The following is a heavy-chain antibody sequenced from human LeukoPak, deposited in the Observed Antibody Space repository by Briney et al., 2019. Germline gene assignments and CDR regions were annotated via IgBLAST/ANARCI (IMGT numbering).Heavy chain of an antibody. V-gene: IGHV3-7*01. J-gene: IGHJ5*02. D-gene: IGHD6-13*01. Sequence: GGSLTLSCAASGFTFSDYWMSWVRQAPGNGLEWVANINQDGSEKYYVDSVKGRFTISRDNAKNSLFLQMNSLRAEDTAVYYCARGESGSSWALNWLDPWGQGTLVTVSS. CDR1: GFTFSDYW. CDR3: ARGESGSSWALNWLDP. CDR2: INQDGSEK.